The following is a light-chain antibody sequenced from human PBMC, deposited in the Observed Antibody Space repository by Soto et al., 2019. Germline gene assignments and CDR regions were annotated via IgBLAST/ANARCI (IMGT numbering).Light chain of an antibody. CDR2: GIS. CDR1: SSDIGGYNY. Sequence: QSALTQPASVSGSPGQSITISCTGTSSDIGGYNYVSWYQHHPGKAPKLIISGISNRPSGVSNRFSGSKSDNTASLTISGLQADDEADYYCISYTGTRHYVFGTGTKVTVL. CDR3: ISYTGTRHYV. V-gene: IGLV2-14*01. J-gene: IGLJ1*01.